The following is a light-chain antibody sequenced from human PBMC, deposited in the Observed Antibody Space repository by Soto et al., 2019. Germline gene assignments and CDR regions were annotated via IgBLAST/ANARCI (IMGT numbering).Light chain of an antibody. CDR2: EDS. J-gene: IGLJ1*01. V-gene: IGLV2-23*01. CDR1: SSDVGRYNL. Sequence: QSVLTQPASVSGSPGQSMTISCTGTSSDVGRYNLVSWYQQHPGKAPKLIIHEDSKRSSGLSNRFSGSKSGNTASLTISGLQAEDEADYYCCSYAGSSTYGFGTGTKVTVL. CDR3: CSYAGSSTYG.